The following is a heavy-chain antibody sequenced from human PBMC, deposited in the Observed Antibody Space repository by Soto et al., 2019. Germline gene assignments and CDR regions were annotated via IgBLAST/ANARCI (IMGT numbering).Heavy chain of an antibody. CDR1: GFTFSSYG. Sequence: GGSLRLSCAASGFTFSSYGMHWVRQAPGKGLEWVAVIWYDGSSTSYADSVKGRFTISRDNAKNTLYLQMNSLRAEDTAVYYCARVLAGPYSSSWTYYYYGMDVWGQGTTVTVSS. CDR2: IWYDGSST. J-gene: IGHJ6*02. CDR3: ARVLAGPYSSSWTYYYYGMDV. D-gene: IGHD6-13*01. V-gene: IGHV3-33*01.